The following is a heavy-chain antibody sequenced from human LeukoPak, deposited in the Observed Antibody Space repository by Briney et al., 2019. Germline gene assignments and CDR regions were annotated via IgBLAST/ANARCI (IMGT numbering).Heavy chain of an antibody. CDR3: AKDSGFDY. J-gene: IGHJ4*02. Sequence: PGRSLRLSCAASGLTLTSNGMHWVRQAPGKGLEWVAVISYDGTNKYYGDSVKGRFTISRDTSKNTLYLQMNSLRAEDTAVYYCAKDSGFDYWGQGTLVTVSS. V-gene: IGHV3-30*18. D-gene: IGHD3-10*01. CDR2: ISYDGTNK. CDR1: GLTLTSNG.